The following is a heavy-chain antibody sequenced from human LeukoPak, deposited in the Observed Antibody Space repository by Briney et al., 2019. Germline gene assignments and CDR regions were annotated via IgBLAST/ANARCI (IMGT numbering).Heavy chain of an antibody. V-gene: IGHV1-69*04. CDR3: ARGYYYDSSGYYYYFDY. J-gene: IGHJ4*02. Sequence: SVKVSCKASGYTFPSYGFSWVRQAPGQGLEWMGRIIPILGIANYAQKFQGRVTITADKSTSTAYMELSSLRSEDTAVYYCARGYYYDSSGYYYYFDYWGQGTLVTVSS. D-gene: IGHD3-22*01. CDR1: GYTFPSYG. CDR2: IIPILGIA.